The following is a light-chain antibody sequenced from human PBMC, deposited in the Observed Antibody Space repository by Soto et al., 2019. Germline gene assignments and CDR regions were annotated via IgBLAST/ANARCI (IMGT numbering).Light chain of an antibody. CDR2: EVS. J-gene: IGLJ3*02. CDR1: SSDVGTYNY. V-gene: IGLV2-14*01. Sequence: QSVLTQPASLSGSTGQSITISCTGTSSDVGTYNYVSWYQQHPGKAPKLIIYEVSNRPSGVSNRFSGSKSGNTASRTISGLQSEDEGDYYYTSYTSDDTLRVFGGGTKLTVL. CDR3: TSYTSDDTLRV.